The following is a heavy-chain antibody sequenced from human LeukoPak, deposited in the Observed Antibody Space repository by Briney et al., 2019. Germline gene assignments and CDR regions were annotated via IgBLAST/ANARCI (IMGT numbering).Heavy chain of an antibody. D-gene: IGHD6-19*01. Sequence: GASVKVSCKASGYTFTSYGISWVRQAPGQGLEWMGWISAYNGNTNYAQKLQGRVTMTTDTSTRTAYMELRSLRSDDTAVYYCARVGYSSGWYEGGNAFDIWGQGTMVTVSS. CDR3: ARVGYSSGWYEGGNAFDI. J-gene: IGHJ3*02. V-gene: IGHV1-18*01. CDR1: GYTFTSYG. CDR2: ISAYNGNT.